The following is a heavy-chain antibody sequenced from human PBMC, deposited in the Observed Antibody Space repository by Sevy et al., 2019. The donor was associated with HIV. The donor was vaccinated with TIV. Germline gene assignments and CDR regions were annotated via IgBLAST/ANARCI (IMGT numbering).Heavy chain of an antibody. CDR2: FFSSGST. Sequence: GGSLRLSCAISGFTVNDKYIIWVRQAPGKGLEWVSVFFSSGSTYYADSAKGRFTISRDNSKNTVDLQMNRVRAEDTAVYYCVSLFLSYRSGWSYFDYWGQGTLVTVSS. CDR1: GFTVNDKY. V-gene: IGHV3-66*02. J-gene: IGHJ4*02. D-gene: IGHD6-19*01. CDR3: VSLFLSYRSGWSYFDY.